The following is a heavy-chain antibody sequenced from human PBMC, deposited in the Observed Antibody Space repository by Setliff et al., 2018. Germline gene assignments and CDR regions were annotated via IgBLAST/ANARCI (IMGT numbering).Heavy chain of an antibody. CDR3: ARDWRDYGAMGY. D-gene: IGHD4-17*01. CDR2: ISTYNGDT. CDR1: GYTFTSYG. Sequence: ASVKVSCKASGYTFTSYGISWVRQAPGQGLEWMGWISTYNGDTNYAQKLQGRVTMTTDTSTSTAYMELRSLRSDDTAVYYCARDWRDYGAMGYWGQGTLVTVSS. J-gene: IGHJ4*02. V-gene: IGHV1-18*01.